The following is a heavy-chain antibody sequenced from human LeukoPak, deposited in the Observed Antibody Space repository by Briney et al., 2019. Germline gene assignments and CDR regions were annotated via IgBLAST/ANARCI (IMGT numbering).Heavy chain of an antibody. V-gene: IGHV4-39*01. CDR3: ARHYDFWSGYYT. CDR2: IHYSGRT. CDR1: GAFISSSPYY. Sequence: SETLSLTCIVSGAFISSSPYYWGWIRLPPGKGLEYIGSIHYSGRTYYNPSLESRVTISVDTSKNQFSLKLSSVTAADTAVYYCARHYDFWSGYYTWGQGTLVTVSS. J-gene: IGHJ5*02. D-gene: IGHD3-3*01.